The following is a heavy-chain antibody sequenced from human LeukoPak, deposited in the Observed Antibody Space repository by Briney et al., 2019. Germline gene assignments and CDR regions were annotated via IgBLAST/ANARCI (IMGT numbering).Heavy chain of an antibody. CDR3: AREGIAARPFYYYYYYMDV. CDR2: INWNGGST. CDR1: GFTFDDYG. Sequence: PGGSLRLSCAASGFTFDDYGMSWVRQAPGKGLEWVSGINWNGGSTGYADSVKGRFTISRDNAKNSLYLQMNSLIAEDTALYYCAREGIAARPFYYYYYYMDVWGKGTTVTVSS. V-gene: IGHV3-20*04. J-gene: IGHJ6*03. D-gene: IGHD6-6*01.